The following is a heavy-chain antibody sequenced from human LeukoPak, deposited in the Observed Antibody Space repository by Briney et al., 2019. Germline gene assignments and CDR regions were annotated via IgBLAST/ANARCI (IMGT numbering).Heavy chain of an antibody. D-gene: IGHD6-6*01. CDR2: ITGSSSNI. CDR3: ARGGYSSSSYYYYMDV. Sequence: GGSLRLSCAVSGFTFSSYSMNWVRQAPGKGLEWVSSITGSSSNIYYADSVKGRFTISRDNAKNSLYLQLNSLRAEDTAVYYCARGGYSSSSYYYYMDVWGKGTTVTVSS. CDR1: GFTFSSYS. J-gene: IGHJ6*03. V-gene: IGHV3-21*01.